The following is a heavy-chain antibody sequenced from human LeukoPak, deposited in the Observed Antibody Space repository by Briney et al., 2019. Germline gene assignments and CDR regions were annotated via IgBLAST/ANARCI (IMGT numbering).Heavy chain of an antibody. D-gene: IGHD6-13*01. CDR1: GYTFTSYS. CDR2: ISAYNGNT. V-gene: IGHV1-18*01. Sequence: ASVKVSCKASGYTFTSYSINWVRQAPGQGLEWMGWISAYNGNTHYAQKLQGRVTMTTDTSTYTAYMELRSLRSEDTAVYYCARTSPPASIAAAGTDWFDPWGQGTLVAVSS. J-gene: IGHJ5*02. CDR3: ARTSPPASIAAAGTDWFDP.